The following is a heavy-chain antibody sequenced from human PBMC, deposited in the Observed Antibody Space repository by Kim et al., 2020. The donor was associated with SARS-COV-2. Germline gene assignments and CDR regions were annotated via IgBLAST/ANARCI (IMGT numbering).Heavy chain of an antibody. J-gene: IGHJ5*02. V-gene: IGHV1-8*01. CDR2: MNPNSGNT. Sequence: ASVKVSCKASGYTFTSYDINWVRQATGQGLEWMGWMNPNSGNTGYAQKFQGRVTMTRNTSISTAYMELSSLRSEDTAVYYCARGKGYSYGFDPWGQGTLVTVSS. CDR3: ARGKGYSYGFDP. D-gene: IGHD5-18*01. CDR1: GYTFTSYD.